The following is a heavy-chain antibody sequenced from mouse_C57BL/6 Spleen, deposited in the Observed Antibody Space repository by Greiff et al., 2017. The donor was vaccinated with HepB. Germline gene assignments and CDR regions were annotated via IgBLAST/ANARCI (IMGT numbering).Heavy chain of an antibody. V-gene: IGHV5-17*01. CDR3: ARQGKIYYYGSSLYYFDY. J-gene: IGHJ2*01. Sequence: EVQGVESGGGLVKPGGSLKLSCAASGFTFSDYGMHWVRQAPEKGLEWVAYISSGSSTIYYADTVKGRFTISRDNAKNTLFLQMTSLRSEDTAMYYCARQGKIYYYGSSLYYFDYWGQGTTLTVSS. CDR1: GFTFSDYG. CDR2: ISSGSSTI. D-gene: IGHD1-1*01.